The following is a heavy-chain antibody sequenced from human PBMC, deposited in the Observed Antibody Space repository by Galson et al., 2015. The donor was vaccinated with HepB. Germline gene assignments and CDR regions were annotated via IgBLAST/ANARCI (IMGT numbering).Heavy chain of an antibody. CDR2: ISASGSYI. CDR3: ARDQGYCSGTSCPNWFDS. V-gene: IGHV3-21*01. J-gene: IGHJ5*01. D-gene: IGHD2-2*01. Sequence: SLRLSRAASGFTFSSFSMNWVRQAPGKGLEWVSSISASGSYISYADSEKGRFIISRDNAKNSLSLQMDSLRAEDTAVYYCARDQGYCSGTSCPNWFDSWGQGTLVTVSS. CDR1: GFTFSSFS.